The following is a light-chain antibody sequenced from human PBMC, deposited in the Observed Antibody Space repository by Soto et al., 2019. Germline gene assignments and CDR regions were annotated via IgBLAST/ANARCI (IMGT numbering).Light chain of an antibody. J-gene: IGKJ1*01. CDR2: DAS. CDR1: QGISSS. Sequence: AIRMTQSPSSVSASIGDRVTIACRASQGISSSLAWYQQKPGKAPKLLIYDASTLESGVPSRFSGSGSGTEFTLTISSLQPDDFATYYCQQYNYYRTFGQGTKVDIK. CDR3: QQYNYYRT. V-gene: IGKV1-8*01.